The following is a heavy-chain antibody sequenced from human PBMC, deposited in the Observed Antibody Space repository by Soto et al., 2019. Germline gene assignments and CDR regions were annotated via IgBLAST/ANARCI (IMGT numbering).Heavy chain of an antibody. Sequence: VQLVQSGAEVKKPGESLKISCKGSGYSFPSYWIGWVRQMPGKGLEWMGIIYPGDSDTRYSPSFQGQVTISADKSISTAYRQWSSLKASDTAMYYCARLQGGNWNNGGGYYYGMDVWGQGTTVTVSS. CDR2: IYPGDSDT. V-gene: IGHV5-51*01. CDR3: ARLQGGNWNNGGGYYYGMDV. J-gene: IGHJ6*02. CDR1: GYSFPSYW. D-gene: IGHD1-20*01.